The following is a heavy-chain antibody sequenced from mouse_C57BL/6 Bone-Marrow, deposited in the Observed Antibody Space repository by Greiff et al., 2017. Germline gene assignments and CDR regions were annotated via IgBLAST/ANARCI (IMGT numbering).Heavy chain of an antibody. Sequence: VQLQQPGAELVMPGASVKLSCKASGYTFTSYWMHWVKQRPGQGLEWIGDIDPSDSYTNYNQKFKGKSTLTVDQSSSTAYMQLSSLTSEDSAVYYCARRLIFDYWGQGTTLTVSS. V-gene: IGHV1-69*01. J-gene: IGHJ2*01. CDR3: ARRLIFDY. CDR2: IDPSDSYT. CDR1: GYTFTSYW.